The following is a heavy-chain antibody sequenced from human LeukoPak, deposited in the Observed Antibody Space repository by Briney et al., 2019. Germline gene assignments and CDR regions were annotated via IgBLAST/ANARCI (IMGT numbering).Heavy chain of an antibody. CDR2: MNPNSGNT. CDR1: GYTFTSYD. V-gene: IGHV1-8*01. Sequence: ASVKVSCKASGYTFTSYDINWVRQATGQGLEWMGWMNPNSGNTGYAQKFQGRVTMTRNTSISTAYMELSSLRSKDTAVYYCARGSGFVVVVAATSEEFDYWGQGTLVTVSS. CDR3: ARGSGFVVVVAATSEEFDY. D-gene: IGHD2-15*01. J-gene: IGHJ4*02.